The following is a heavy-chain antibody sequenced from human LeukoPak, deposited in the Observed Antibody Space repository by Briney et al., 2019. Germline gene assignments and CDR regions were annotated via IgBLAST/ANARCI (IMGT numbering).Heavy chain of an antibody. CDR1: GFTFSSFG. Sequence: GRSLRLSCAASGFTFSSFGMHWVRQAPGKGLEWVATISYDESNKYYADSVKGRFTISRDNSKNTLYLQMNSLRAEDTAVYYCAKRFGYSSGWFDYWGQGTLVTVSS. D-gene: IGHD6-19*01. CDR2: ISYDESNK. J-gene: IGHJ4*02. CDR3: AKRFGYSSGWFDY. V-gene: IGHV3-30*18.